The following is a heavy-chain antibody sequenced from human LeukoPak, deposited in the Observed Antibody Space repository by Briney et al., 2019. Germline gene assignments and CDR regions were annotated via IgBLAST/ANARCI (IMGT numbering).Heavy chain of an antibody. CDR1: GFTFSNSA. Sequence: GGSLRLSCAASGFTFSNSAMSWVRQAPGKGLEWVSAISGSGGSTYYADSVKGRFTISRDNSKNTLYLQMNSLRAEVTAVNYWAKDGGEYYDILTGYYPRLYYMDVWGKGTTVTISS. D-gene: IGHD3-9*01. V-gene: IGHV3-23*01. CDR3: AKDGGEYYDILTGYYPRLYYMDV. CDR2: ISGSGGST. J-gene: IGHJ6*03.